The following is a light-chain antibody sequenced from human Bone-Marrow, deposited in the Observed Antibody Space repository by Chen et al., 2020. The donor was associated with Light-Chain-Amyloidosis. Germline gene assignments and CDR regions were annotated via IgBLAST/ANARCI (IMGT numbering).Light chain of an antibody. CDR1: QDISTY. CDR2: DVS. J-gene: IGKJ3*01. V-gene: IGKV1-33*01. CDR3: QQFDNLPIT. Sequence: DIQMTQPPSSLSASIGDRVTITCQASQDISTYLNWYQQKPGKAPKLLISDVSKLQTGVPSRFSGSGSGTDFTFTISSLQPEDTATYSCQQFDNLPITFGPGTKVDIK.